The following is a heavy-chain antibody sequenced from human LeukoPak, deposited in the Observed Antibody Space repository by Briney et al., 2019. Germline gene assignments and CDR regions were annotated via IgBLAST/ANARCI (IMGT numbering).Heavy chain of an antibody. CDR1: GLTFSSYA. V-gene: IGHV3-23*01. J-gene: IGHJ4*02. D-gene: IGHD1-20*01. Sequence: PGGSLRLSCAASGLTFSSYAMRWVRQAPGKGLEWVSAISGSGGSTYYADSVKGRFTISRDNSKNTLYLQMNSLRAEDTAVYYCAKVRTNWNDADFDYWGQGTLVTVSS. CDR3: AKVRTNWNDADFDY. CDR2: ISGSGGST.